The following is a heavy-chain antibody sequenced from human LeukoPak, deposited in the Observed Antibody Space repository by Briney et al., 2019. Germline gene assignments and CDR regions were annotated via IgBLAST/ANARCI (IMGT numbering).Heavy chain of an antibody. CDR2: IRQDGSEK. CDR1: GFTFTDYW. V-gene: IGHV3-7*01. J-gene: IGHJ4*01. Sequence: GGCLRLSCEVSGFTFTDYWVNWVRQAPGKGPEWVASIRQDGSEKTYVDSVKGRFTISRDNTKNSLSLQLNGLRAEDTAVYYCARDGTAAGLYFDLWGQGTLVTLSS. CDR3: ARDGTAAGLYFDL. D-gene: IGHD6-13*01.